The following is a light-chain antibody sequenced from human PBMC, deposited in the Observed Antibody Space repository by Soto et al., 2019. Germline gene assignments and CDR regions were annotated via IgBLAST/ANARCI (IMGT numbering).Light chain of an antibody. V-gene: IGKV1-5*01. CDR3: QQYNSYHS. CDR2: DAS. CDR1: QSISSW. Sequence: DIQMTQSPSTLSASVGDRVTITCRASQSISSWLAWYQQKPGKAPKLLIYDASTLESGVPSRFSGSGSGTEFTLTISSLQPDDFATYYCQQYNSYHSFXQGTKV. J-gene: IGKJ1*01.